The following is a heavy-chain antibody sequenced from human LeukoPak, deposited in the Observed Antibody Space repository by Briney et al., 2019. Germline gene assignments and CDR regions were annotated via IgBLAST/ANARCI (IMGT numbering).Heavy chain of an antibody. D-gene: IGHD2-15*01. V-gene: IGHV3-23*01. CDR1: GFTFGSYV. Sequence: GGSLGLSCADSGFTFGSYVMSWVRQAPGKGPEWVSAISGDGGTYYADSVKGRFTISRDNSKNTLYLQMNSLGGEDTALYYCARYCGAASCYSGFDYWGQGTLVTVAS. CDR2: ISGDGGT. CDR3: ARYCGAASCYSGFDY. J-gene: IGHJ4*02.